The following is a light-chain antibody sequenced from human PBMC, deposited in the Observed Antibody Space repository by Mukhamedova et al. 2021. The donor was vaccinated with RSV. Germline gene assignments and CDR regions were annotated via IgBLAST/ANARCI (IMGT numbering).Light chain of an antibody. Sequence: YMGRPGQPPRLLIYGVSARATGVPARFSGRGSGTEFSLSISSLQSDDSAVYFCQQYTSRPLTFGGGTKLE. J-gene: IGKJ4*01. CDR2: GVS. V-gene: IGKV3-15*01. CDR3: QQYTSRPLT.